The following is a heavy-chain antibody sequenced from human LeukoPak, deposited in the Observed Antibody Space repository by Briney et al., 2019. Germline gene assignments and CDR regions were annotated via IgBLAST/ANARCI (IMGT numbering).Heavy chain of an antibody. J-gene: IGHJ5*02. CDR3: ARDLSFDP. CDR1: GFTFRDYY. CDR2: ISTSGTTK. V-gene: IGHV3-11*01. Sequence: GRSLRLSCAASGFTFRDYYMSWIRQAPGKGLEWISYISTSGTTKHYADSVKGRFTISRDNAKNSLYLQMNSLRAEDTAVYYCARDLSFDPWGQGTLVTVSS.